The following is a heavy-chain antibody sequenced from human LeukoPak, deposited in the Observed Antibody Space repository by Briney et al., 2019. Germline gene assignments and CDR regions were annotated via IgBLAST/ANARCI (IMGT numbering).Heavy chain of an antibody. J-gene: IGHJ4*02. V-gene: IGHV3-7*01. D-gene: IGHD1-26*01. Sequence: GGSLRLSCAASGFTFTSYWTSWVREAPGEGVERGANIKKDGSEKYYVDSVNGRFTISRDNAKNSLFLQMNSLRAEDTAVYYCARDLSGWELQEYWGQGTLVTVSS. CDR1: GFTFTSYW. CDR2: IKKDGSEK. CDR3: ARDLSGWELQEY.